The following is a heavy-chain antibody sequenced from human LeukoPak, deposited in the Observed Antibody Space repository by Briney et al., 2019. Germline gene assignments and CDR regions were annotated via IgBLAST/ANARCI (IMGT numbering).Heavy chain of an antibody. CDR1: GFTFSSYA. V-gene: IGHV3-30-3*01. CDR2: ISYDGSNK. CDR3: AREATSSSGWYIDY. Sequence: PGRSLRLSCAASGFTFSSYAMHWVRQAPGKGLEWVAVISYDGSNKYYADSVKGRFTISRDNSKNTVYLQMNSLRAGDTAVYYCAREATSSSGWYIDYWGQGTLVTVSS. D-gene: IGHD6-25*01. J-gene: IGHJ4*02.